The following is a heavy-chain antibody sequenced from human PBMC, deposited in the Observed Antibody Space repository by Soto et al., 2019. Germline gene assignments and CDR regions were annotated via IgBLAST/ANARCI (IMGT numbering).Heavy chain of an antibody. Sequence: GESLKISCKGSGYSFTSYWIGWVRQMPGKGLEWMGIIYPGDSDTRYSPSFQGQVTISADKSISTAYLQWSSLKASDTAMYYCAKFVNQYYYDSSGYYSTLNYFDYWGQGTLVTVSS. CDR1: GYSFTSYW. V-gene: IGHV5-51*01. CDR3: AKFVNQYYYDSSGYYSTLNYFDY. J-gene: IGHJ4*02. CDR2: IYPGDSDT. D-gene: IGHD3-22*01.